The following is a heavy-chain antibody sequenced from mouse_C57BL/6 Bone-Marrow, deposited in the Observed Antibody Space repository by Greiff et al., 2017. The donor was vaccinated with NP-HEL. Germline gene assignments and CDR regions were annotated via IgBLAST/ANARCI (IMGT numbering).Heavy chain of an antibody. V-gene: IGHV7-3*01. CDR1: GFTFNDYY. Sequence: EVQVVESGGGLVQPGGSLSLSCAASGFTFNDYYMSWVRQPPGKALAWLGFIRHKANGYKTEYSSSLNGRFTLSRDNSQSILYLQMNALRAEDSATYYCARAPPWFAYWGQGTRVTVSA. CDR3: ARAPPWFAY. J-gene: IGHJ3*01. CDR2: IRHKANGYKT.